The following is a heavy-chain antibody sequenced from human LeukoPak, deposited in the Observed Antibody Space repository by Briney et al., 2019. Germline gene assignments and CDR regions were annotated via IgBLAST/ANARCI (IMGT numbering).Heavy chain of an antibody. J-gene: IGHJ6*04. Sequence: QPGGSLRLSCAASGFTFSSYWMNWVRQAPGKGLEWVANIKQDGSENFYVDSVKGRFTISRDNAKNSLYLQMNTLRAEDTAVYYCARGAIELFRLVDVWGKGTTVTVSS. CDR1: GFTFSSYW. CDR3: ARGAIELFRLVDV. V-gene: IGHV3-7*01. D-gene: IGHD2-21*01. CDR2: IKQDGSEN.